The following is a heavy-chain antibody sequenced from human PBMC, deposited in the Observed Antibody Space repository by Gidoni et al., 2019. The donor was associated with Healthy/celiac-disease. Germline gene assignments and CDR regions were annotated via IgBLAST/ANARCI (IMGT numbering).Heavy chain of an antibody. Sequence: QVQLVQSGAEVKKPGSSVKVSCKASGGTFSSYAISWVRQAPGQGLEWMGGIIPIFGTANYAQKFQGRVTITADKSTSTAYMELSSLRSEDTAVYYCARFIGLNRTLTVDTAMVTNPYYYYYYGMDVWGQGTTVTVSS. D-gene: IGHD5-18*01. V-gene: IGHV1-69*06. J-gene: IGHJ6*02. CDR1: GGTFSSYA. CDR3: ARFIGLNRTLTVDTAMVTNPYYYYYYGMDV. CDR2: IIPIFGTA.